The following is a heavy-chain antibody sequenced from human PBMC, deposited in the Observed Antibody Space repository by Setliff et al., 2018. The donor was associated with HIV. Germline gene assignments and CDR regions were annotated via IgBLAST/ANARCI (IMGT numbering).Heavy chain of an antibody. CDR2: VSYSGTT. Sequence: PSETLSLTCTVSSGPFSSRHYWGWIRQSPGKGLEWIGSVSYSGTTYYNPSLRSRVTLSVDTSKNQFSLILSSVTAADTATYYCAGHQSGYNFSPFDNWGLGSLVTVSS. CDR3: AGHQSGYNFSPFDN. V-gene: IGHV4-39*01. CDR1: SGPFSSRHY. D-gene: IGHD5-12*01. J-gene: IGHJ4*02.